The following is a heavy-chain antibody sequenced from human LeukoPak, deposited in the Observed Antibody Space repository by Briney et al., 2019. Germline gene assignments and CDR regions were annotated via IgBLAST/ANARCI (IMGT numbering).Heavy chain of an antibody. CDR3: ARVGATTVGAFDI. Sequence: PGGSLRLSCAASGFTFSYYGTHWVRQAPGKGLEWVAVISYDGSSKYSADSVKGRFTISRDNAKNSLYLQMNSLRAEDTAVYYCARVGATTVGAFDIWGQGTMVTVSS. V-gene: IGHV3-30*03. CDR2: ISYDGSSK. CDR1: GFTFSYYG. J-gene: IGHJ3*02. D-gene: IGHD1-26*01.